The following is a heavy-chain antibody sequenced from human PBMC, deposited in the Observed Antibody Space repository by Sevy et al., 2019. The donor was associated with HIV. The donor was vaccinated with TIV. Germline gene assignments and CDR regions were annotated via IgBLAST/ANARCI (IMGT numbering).Heavy chain of an antibody. CDR3: AKDIGATGIAVVAN. J-gene: IGHJ4*02. CDR1: GFTFDDFA. V-gene: IGHV3-9*01. CDR2: LNWKSGSV. Sequence: GGSLRLSCAASGFTFDDFAMHWVRQVPGKGLEWVSGLNWKSGSVAYADSVTGPFTISSDNAKTALFLQMNSLRAEDTALYYCAKDIGATGIAVVANWGQGIQVTVSS. D-gene: IGHD6-19*01.